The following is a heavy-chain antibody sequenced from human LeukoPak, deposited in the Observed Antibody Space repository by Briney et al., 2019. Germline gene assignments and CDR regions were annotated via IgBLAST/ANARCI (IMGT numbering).Heavy chain of an antibody. CDR1: GFTFSIYS. J-gene: IGHJ4*02. V-gene: IGHV3-48*02. CDR3: AGEMIAGAGEITVDY. D-gene: IGHD1-26*01. Sequence: GGSLRPSCAASGFTFSIYSMNCGRQAPGKGLEWVSYLTSSSVTMYYADSVKGRFTISRDNAKNSLYLQMDSLRDDDTAVYYCAGEMIAGAGEITVDYWGRGTRVTVSS. CDR2: LTSSSVTM.